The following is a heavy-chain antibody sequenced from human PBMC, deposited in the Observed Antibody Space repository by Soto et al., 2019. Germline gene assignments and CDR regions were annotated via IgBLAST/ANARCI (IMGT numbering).Heavy chain of an antibody. D-gene: IGHD3-3*02. V-gene: IGHV1-69*12. CDR1: GGTFSPSA. CDR3: ARDKDRAQLGGNYYYIRDV. CDR2: IMPIFRTA. J-gene: IGHJ6*02. Sequence: QVQVVQSGAEVKKPGSSVKVSCKTSGGTFSPSAISWVRQAPGPGLEWMGGIMPIFRTADYAQKFQGRVTVTADESASTDDVELRSLTSEDTAVYYCARDKDRAQLGGNYYYIRDVWGQGTTVTVTS.